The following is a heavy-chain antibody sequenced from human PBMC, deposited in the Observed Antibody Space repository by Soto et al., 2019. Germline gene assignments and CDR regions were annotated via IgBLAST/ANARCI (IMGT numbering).Heavy chain of an antibody. CDR2: ISSSSSYI. Sequence: GGSLRLSCAASGFTFSSYSMNWVRQAPGKGLEWVPSISSSSSYIYYADSVKGRFTISRDNTKNSLYLQMNSLRAEDTAVYYCARDLRVGIAAAGVFDPWGQGTLVTVSS. CDR3: ARDLRVGIAAAGVFDP. D-gene: IGHD6-13*01. CDR1: GFTFSSYS. J-gene: IGHJ5*02. V-gene: IGHV3-21*01.